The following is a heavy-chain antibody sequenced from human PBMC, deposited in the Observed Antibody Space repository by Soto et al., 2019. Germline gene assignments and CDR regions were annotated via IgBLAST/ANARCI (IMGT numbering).Heavy chain of an antibody. D-gene: IGHD5-18*01. J-gene: IGHJ6*02. CDR2: INAGNGNT. V-gene: IGHV1-3*01. CDR3: ARDRVSRPRGYSYGPIYYGMDV. Sequence: GASVKVSCKASGYTFTSYAMHWVRQAPGQRLEWMGWINAGNGNTKYSQKFQGRVTMTTDTSTSTAYMELRSLRSDDTAVYYCARDRVSRPRGYSYGPIYYGMDVWGQGTTVTVSS. CDR1: GYTFTSYA.